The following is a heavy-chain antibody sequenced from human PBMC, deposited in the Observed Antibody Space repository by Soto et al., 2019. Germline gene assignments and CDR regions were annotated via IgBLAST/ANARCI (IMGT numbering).Heavy chain of an antibody. CDR3: AREGPADFWSGWGYGMDV. Sequence: QVQLVQCGAEVKKPGASVKVSCKASGYTFTSYAMHWVRQAPGQRLEWMGWINAGNGNTKYSQKFQGRVTITRDTSASTAYMELSSLRSEDTAVYYCAREGPADFWSGWGYGMDVWGQGTTVTVSS. V-gene: IGHV1-3*01. J-gene: IGHJ6*02. CDR1: GYTFTSYA. CDR2: INAGNGNT. D-gene: IGHD3-3*01.